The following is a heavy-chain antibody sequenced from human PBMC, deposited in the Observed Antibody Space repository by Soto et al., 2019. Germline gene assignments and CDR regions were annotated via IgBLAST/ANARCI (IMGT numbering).Heavy chain of an antibody. D-gene: IGHD2-21*02. CDR1: GDSINSRSYY. CDR3: ARQRTSVVTEAYFDV. J-gene: IGHJ4*02. V-gene: IGHV4-39*01. CDR2: IYYSGRN. Sequence: SETLSLTCTVTGDSINSRSYYWGWIRQPPGKGLEWIGSIYYSGRNYNTQSLRSRVSRSIDTYKDQFSLKLKSVTAADPALYFCARQRTSVVTEAYFDVWGPGSLVTVSS.